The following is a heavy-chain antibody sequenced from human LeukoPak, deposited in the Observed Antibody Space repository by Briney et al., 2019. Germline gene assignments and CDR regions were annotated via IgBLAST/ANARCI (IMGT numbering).Heavy chain of an antibody. V-gene: IGHV1-46*01. CDR2: INPSGGST. Sequence: ASVKVSCKASGYTFTSYYMHWVRQAPGQGLEWMGIINPSGGSTSYAQKFQGRVTMTRDMSTSTVYMELSSLRSEDTAVYYCASSPNNWNQFDCWGQGTLVTVSS. D-gene: IGHD1-20*01. CDR1: GYTFTSYY. J-gene: IGHJ4*02. CDR3: ASSPNNWNQFDC.